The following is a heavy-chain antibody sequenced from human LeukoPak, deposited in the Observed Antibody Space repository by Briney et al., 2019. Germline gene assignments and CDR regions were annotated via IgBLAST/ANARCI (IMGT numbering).Heavy chain of an antibody. D-gene: IGHD6-6*01. CDR2: IYHSGST. CDR3: ARRRQLGPFFAFDI. V-gene: IGHV4-30-2*03. J-gene: IGHJ3*02. CDR1: GGSISSGGYY. Sequence: NASETLSLTCTVSGGSISSGGYYWSWIRLPPGKGLEWIGYIYHSGSTYYNPSLKSRVTISVDTSKNQFSLKLSSVTAADTAVYYCARRRQLGPFFAFDIWGQGTMVTVS.